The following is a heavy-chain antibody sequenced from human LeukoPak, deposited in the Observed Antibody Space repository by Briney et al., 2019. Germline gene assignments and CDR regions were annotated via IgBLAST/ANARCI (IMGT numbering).Heavy chain of an antibody. CDR3: ARASSMVPFRSYYMDV. V-gene: IGHV4-38-2*01. Sequence: SETLSLTCAVSGYSISSGYYWGWIRQPPGKGLEWIGSIYHSGSTYYNPSLKSRVTISVDTSKNQFSLKLSSVTAADTAVYYYARASSMVPFRSYYMDVWGKGTTVTVSS. CDR2: IYHSGST. J-gene: IGHJ6*03. CDR1: GYSISSGYY. D-gene: IGHD3-10*01.